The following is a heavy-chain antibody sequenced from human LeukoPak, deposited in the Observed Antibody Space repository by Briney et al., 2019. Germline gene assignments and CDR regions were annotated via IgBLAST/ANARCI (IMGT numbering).Heavy chain of an antibody. D-gene: IGHD3-22*01. Sequence: PSETLSLTCTVSGGYISTYCWNWIRQSAGKGLEWIGRIYASGSTNYNPSLNSRVTISVDKSKNQFSLKLSSVTAADTVVYYCARGDYDTSGYYFFDSWGQGTLVTVSS. CDR2: IYASGST. CDR1: GGYISTYC. J-gene: IGHJ4*02. V-gene: IGHV4-4*07. CDR3: ARGDYDTSGYYFFDS.